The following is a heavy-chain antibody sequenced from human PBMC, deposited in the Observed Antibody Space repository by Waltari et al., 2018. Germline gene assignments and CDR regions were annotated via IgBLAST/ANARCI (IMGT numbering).Heavy chain of an antibody. Sequence: QVQLVQSGAEVKKPGASVRVSCKASGYTFTGYYMHWVRQAPGQGLELMGWISPNSGGTNYAQKFQGRVTMTRDTSISTAYMELSRLRSDDTAVYYCARGTTRYYYGSGSYLYFDYWGQGTLVTVSS. CDR2: ISPNSGGT. V-gene: IGHV1-2*02. CDR3: ARGTTRYYYGSGSYLYFDY. CDR1: GYTFTGYY. D-gene: IGHD3-10*01. J-gene: IGHJ4*02.